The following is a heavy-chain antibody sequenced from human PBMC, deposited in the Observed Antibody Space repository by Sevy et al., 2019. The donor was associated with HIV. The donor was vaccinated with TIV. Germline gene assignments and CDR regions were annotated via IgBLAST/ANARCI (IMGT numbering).Heavy chain of an antibody. D-gene: IGHD3-3*01. CDR2: INSDGSST. V-gene: IGHV3-74*01. CDR1: GFTFSSYW. CDR3: ARGDVLRFLEWLSNYYYYGMDV. J-gene: IGHJ6*02. Sequence: GGSLRLSCAASGFTFSSYWMHWVRQAPGKWLVWVSRINSDGSSTSYADSVKGRFTISRDNAKNTLYLQMNSLRAEDTAVYYCARGDVLRFLEWLSNYYYYGMDVWGQGTTVTVSS.